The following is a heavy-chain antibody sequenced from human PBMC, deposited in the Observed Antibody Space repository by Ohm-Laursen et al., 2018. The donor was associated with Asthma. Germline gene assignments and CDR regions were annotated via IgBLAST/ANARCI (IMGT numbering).Heavy chain of an antibody. CDR2: INPSGGST. Sequence: ASVKVSCKASGYTFTSYYMHWVRQAPGQGLEWMGIINPSGGSTSYAQKFQGRVTMTKDTSTSTVYMELSSLRSEDTAVYYCAREGGYDLVINAFDIWGQGTMVAVSS. J-gene: IGHJ3*02. V-gene: IGHV1-46*01. CDR3: AREGGYDLVINAFDI. CDR1: GYTFTSYY. D-gene: IGHD5-12*01.